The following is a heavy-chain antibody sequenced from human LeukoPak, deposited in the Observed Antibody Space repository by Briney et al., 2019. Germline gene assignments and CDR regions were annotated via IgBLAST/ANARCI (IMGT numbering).Heavy chain of an antibody. CDR3: AKALNPNTFDY. V-gene: IGHV3-30*04. J-gene: IGHJ4*02. Sequence: GRSLRLSCAASGFTFSSYAMHWVRQAPGKGLEWVAVISYDGSNKYYADSVKGRFTISRDNSKNTLYLQMNSLRAEDTAVYYCAKALNPNTFDYWGRGILVTVSS. CDR1: GFTFSSYA. CDR2: ISYDGSNK. D-gene: IGHD1-14*01.